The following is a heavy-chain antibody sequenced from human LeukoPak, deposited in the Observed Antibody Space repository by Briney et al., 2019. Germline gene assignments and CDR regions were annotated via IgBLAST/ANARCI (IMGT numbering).Heavy chain of an antibody. Sequence: GGSLRLSCEASGFSFSSCDMHWVRQAPGKGLEWVALISYDGSNKYYADSVKGRFTISRDNSKYTLYLQMNGLKTEDAAVYYCAKGAGVWWFGDLGDYWGQGTLVTVSS. V-gene: IGHV3-30*18. CDR1: GFSFSSCD. D-gene: IGHD3-10*01. J-gene: IGHJ4*02. CDR3: AKGAGVWWFGDLGDY. CDR2: ISYDGSNK.